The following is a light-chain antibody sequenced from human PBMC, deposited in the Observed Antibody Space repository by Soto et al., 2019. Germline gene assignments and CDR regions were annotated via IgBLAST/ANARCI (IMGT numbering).Light chain of an antibody. J-gene: IGLJ2*01. CDR1: SSNIGGNT. Sequence: QSVLTQPPSLSGTPGQRVTLSCSGSSSNIGGNTVHWYQHLPGTAPTLLIYINDQRPSGVPARFSGSTSGTSASLAISGLQSDDEAHYYCSSYGGANNLIFGGGTKLTVL. CDR2: IND. CDR3: SSYGGANNLI. V-gene: IGLV1-44*01.